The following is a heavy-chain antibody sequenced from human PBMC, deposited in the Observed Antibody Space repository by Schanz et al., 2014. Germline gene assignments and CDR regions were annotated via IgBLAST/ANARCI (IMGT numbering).Heavy chain of an antibody. CDR1: GFIFTGYF. D-gene: IGHD3-10*01. V-gene: IGHV1-2*06. CDR3: ARDGGQGYFGSGEH. J-gene: IGHJ4*02. Sequence: QVPLVQSGAEVKKPGDSVTVSCKVSGFIFTGYFIHWIRQAPGQGLEWMGRFNPGNGGANFAEKFQGRVAMTSDTSIKTYAMELTRLTSDDTAVYYCARDGGQGYFGSGEHWGQGTLVTVSS. CDR2: FNPGNGGA.